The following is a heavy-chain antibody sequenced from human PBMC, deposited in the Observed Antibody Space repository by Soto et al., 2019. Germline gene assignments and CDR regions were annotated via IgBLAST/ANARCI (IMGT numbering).Heavy chain of an antibody. CDR3: ARDSGYYSVWFDP. CDR1: GCSISSYY. Sequence: SETLSLTCTVSGCSISSYYWSWIRQPPGKGLEWIGYIYYSGSTNYNPSLKSRVTISVDTSKNQFSLKLSSVTAADTAVYYCARDSGYYSVWFDPWGQGTLVTVSS. D-gene: IGHD3-22*01. V-gene: IGHV4-59*01. CDR2: IYYSGST. J-gene: IGHJ5*02.